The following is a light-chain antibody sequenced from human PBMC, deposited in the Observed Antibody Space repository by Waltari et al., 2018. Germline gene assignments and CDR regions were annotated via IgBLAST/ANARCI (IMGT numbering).Light chain of an antibody. J-gene: IGLJ1*01. V-gene: IGLV2-14*01. Sequence: QSALTQPASVSGSPGPSITISCTGTSSDVGGYNYVSWYQQHPDKAPKLMIYDVSKRPSGVSNRFSGSKSGNTASLTISGLQAEDEADYYCSSYTSSSTRVFGTGTKVTVL. CDR1: SSDVGGYNY. CDR3: SSYTSSSTRV. CDR2: DVS.